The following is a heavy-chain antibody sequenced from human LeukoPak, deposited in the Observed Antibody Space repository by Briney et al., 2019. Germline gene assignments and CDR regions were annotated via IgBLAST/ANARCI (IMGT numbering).Heavy chain of an antibody. Sequence: ASVKVSCKASGYTFTSYGISWVRQAPGQGLEWMGWISAYNGNTNYAQKLQGRVTMTTDTSTSTAYMELRSLRSDDTAVYYCARDYGSAAGTLLYSYYYYYYGMDVWGQGTTVTVSS. V-gene: IGHV1-18*01. D-gene: IGHD6-13*01. J-gene: IGHJ6*02. CDR1: GYTFTSYG. CDR2: ISAYNGNT. CDR3: ARDYGSAAGTLLYSYYYYYYGMDV.